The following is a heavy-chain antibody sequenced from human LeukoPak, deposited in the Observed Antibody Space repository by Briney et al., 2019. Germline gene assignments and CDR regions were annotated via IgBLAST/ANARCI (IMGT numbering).Heavy chain of an antibody. D-gene: IGHD4-23*01. CDR2: ITGSTTYI. J-gene: IGHJ4*02. Sequence: GGSLRLSCAASGFTFSSYNINWVRQAPGKGLEWVSSITGSTTYIPYADSVRGRFTISRDNAKNSLFLQMNSLRAEDTAVYYCARVSLLDDGGLGDYWGQGTLVTVSS. V-gene: IGHV3-21*01. CDR1: GFTFSSYN. CDR3: ARVSLLDDGGLGDY.